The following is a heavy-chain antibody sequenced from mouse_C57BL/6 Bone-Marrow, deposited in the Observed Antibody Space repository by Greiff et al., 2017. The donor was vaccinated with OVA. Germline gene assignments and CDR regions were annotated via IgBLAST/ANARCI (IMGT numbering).Heavy chain of an antibody. CDR2: INPYNGGT. D-gene: IGHD1-1*01. Sequence: DVQLQESGPVLVKPGASVKMSCKASGYTFTDYYMNWVKKSHGKSLEWIGVINPYNGGTSYNQKFKGKATLTVDTSSSTAYMQLSSLTSEDSAVYYCASSYYWGQGTTLTVSS. V-gene: IGHV1-19*01. CDR3: ASSYY. J-gene: IGHJ2*01. CDR1: GYTFTDYY.